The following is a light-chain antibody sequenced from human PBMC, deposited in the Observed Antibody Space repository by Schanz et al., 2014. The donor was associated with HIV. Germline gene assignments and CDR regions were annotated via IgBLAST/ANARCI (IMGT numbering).Light chain of an antibody. J-gene: IGLJ2*01. Sequence: QSVLTQPPSLSGAPGQRISLSCNGSSSNIGAGYDVHWYQHFPGTAPRLLIFDNDNRPSGVPDRFSGSKSGTSASLAITGLQAEDEADYFCAAWDVNLNGPVFGGGTKLTVL. V-gene: IGLV1-40*01. CDR2: DND. CDR1: SSNIGAGYD. CDR3: AAWDVNLNGPV.